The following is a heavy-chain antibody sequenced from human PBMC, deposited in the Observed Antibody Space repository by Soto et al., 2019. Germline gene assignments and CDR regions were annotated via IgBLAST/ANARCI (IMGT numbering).Heavy chain of an antibody. CDR3: AKTESVLVSAEFDS. J-gene: IGHJ4*02. D-gene: IGHD3-22*01. CDR2: IYHSGST. CDR1: GVSIKSDNW. V-gene: IGHV4-4*02. Sequence: QVQLQESGPRLAKPSETLALVCSVSGVSIKSDNWWSWVRQSPGGGLEWIGEIYHSGSTTYHPSLNSRVTMSADESQNLVSLRLSSVTAADTAIYYCAKTESVLVSAEFDSSGQGILVTVSS.